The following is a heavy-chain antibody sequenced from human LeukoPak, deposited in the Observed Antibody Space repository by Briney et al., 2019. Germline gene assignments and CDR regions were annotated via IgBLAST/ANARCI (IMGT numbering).Heavy chain of an antibody. Sequence: PSETLSLTCAVSGGSISSSNWWSWVRQPPGKGLEWIGEIYHSGSTNYNPSLKSRVTISVDKSKNQFSLKLSSVTAADTAVYYCARYQGWGPRTFDYWGQGPLVTVSS. CDR3: ARYQGWGPRTFDY. V-gene: IGHV4-4*02. CDR2: IYHSGST. J-gene: IGHJ4*02. D-gene: IGHD2-2*01. CDR1: GGSISSSNW.